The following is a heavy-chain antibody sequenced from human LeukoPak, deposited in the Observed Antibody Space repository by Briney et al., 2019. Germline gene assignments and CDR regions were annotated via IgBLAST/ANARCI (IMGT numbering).Heavy chain of an antibody. CDR3: ASIGSGSYYDYYYYGMDV. V-gene: IGHV4-59*07. D-gene: IGHD1-26*01. CDR2: TYYSGST. CDR1: GGSISSYY. Sequence: SHTLSLTCTVSGGSISSYYWSWIRQPPGKGLEWIGYTYYSGSTTYNPSLKSRVTISVDTSKNQFSLKLSSVTAADTTVYYCASIGSGSYYDYYYYGMDVWGQGTTVTV. J-gene: IGHJ6*02.